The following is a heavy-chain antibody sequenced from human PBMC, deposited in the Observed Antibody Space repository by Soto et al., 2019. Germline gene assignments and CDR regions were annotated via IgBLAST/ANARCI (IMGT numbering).Heavy chain of an antibody. J-gene: IGHJ5*01. Sequence: SETLSLTCSVSGDSISTVDYFWAWIRQPPGQALEYIGYIYKSATTYYNPSFESRVAISLDTSKSQFSLNVTSVTAADTAVYFCARGRYCLTGRCFPNWVDSWGQGTLVTVSS. V-gene: IGHV4-30-4*01. D-gene: IGHD2-15*01. CDR3: ARGRYCLTGRCFPNWVDS. CDR1: GDSISTVDYF. CDR2: IYKSATT.